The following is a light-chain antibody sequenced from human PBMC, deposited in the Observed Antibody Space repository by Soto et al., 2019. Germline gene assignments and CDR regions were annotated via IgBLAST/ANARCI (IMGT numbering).Light chain of an antibody. Sequence: DIQLTQSPSTLSASVGDRVIITCRASQTIGTWLAWYQERPGKATKLLIYKASTLERGVPSMFSGSGSATEFTLSISNMQPEDFATYYWHLYNTYSPTLGQGTKLDI. CDR2: KAS. V-gene: IGKV1-5*03. CDR1: QTIGTW. J-gene: IGKJ2*01. CDR3: HLYNTYSPT.